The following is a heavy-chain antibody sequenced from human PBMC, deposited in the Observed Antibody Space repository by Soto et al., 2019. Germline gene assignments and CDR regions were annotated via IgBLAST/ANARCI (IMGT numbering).Heavy chain of an antibody. CDR3: AAAAGGYYYGMDV. V-gene: IGHV1-58*01. D-gene: IGHD1-26*01. CDR2: IVVGSGNT. CDR1: GFTFTRSA. Sequence: GASVKVSCKASGFTFTRSAVQWVRQARGQRLEWIGWIVVGSGNTIYAQKFQERVTISRDMSTSTAYMELSSLRSEDTAVYYCAAAAGGYYYGMDVWGRGTTVAVSS. J-gene: IGHJ6*02.